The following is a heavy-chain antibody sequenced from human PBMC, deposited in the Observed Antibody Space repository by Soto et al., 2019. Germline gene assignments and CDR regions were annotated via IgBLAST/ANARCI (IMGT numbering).Heavy chain of an antibody. V-gene: IGHV1-2*02. CDR1: GDTFTANY. J-gene: IGHJ4*02. D-gene: IGHD1-26*01. Sequence: QVQLVQSGAEVKKPGASVKVSCKASGDTFTANYIHWVRQAPGQGFEWMGWINPKSGGTKFPQKFQGRVTMTRDTSLSTADMTLTRLTSDDTAVYYCARDLAKGGGSAGFDYWGQGTLGTVSS. CDR2: INPKSGGT. CDR3: ARDLAKGGGSAGFDY.